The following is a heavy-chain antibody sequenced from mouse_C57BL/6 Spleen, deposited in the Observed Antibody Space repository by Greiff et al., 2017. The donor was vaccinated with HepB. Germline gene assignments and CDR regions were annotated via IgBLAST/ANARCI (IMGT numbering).Heavy chain of an antibody. CDR3: ARRSSGPASLAY. V-gene: IGHV1-50*01. Sequence: QVQLQQPGAELVKPGASVKLSCKASGYTFTSYWMQWVKQRPGQGLEWFGEIDPSDSYTNYNQKFKGKATLTVDTSSSTAYMQLSSLTSEDSAVYYCARRSSGPASLAYWGQGTLVTVSA. J-gene: IGHJ3*01. CDR2: IDPSDSYT. CDR1: GYTFTSYW. D-gene: IGHD3-2*02.